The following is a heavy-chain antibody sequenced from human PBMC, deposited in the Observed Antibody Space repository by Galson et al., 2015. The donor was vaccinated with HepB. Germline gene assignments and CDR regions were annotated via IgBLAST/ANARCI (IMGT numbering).Heavy chain of an antibody. D-gene: IGHD6-19*01. CDR1: GYTFTSYV. V-gene: IGHV1-18*04. CDR3: ARGSTGSDY. J-gene: IGHJ4*02. Sequence: SVKVSCKASGYTFTSYVISWVRQAPGQGLEWLGRISGYNGHTNYAQNLQNKVTMTTDTSPSTAYLELRRLKSDDTAIYYCARGSTGSDYWGQGTLVTVSS. CDR2: ISGYNGHT.